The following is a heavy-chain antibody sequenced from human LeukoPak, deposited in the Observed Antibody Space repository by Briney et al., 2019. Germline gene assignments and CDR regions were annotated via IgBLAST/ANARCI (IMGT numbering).Heavy chain of an antibody. CDR3: ARVDCTSGVCYSRYYYMDV. Sequence: GGSLRLSCAASGFTFSSYWMSWVRQAPGKGLEWVANIKQDGSEKYYVDSVKGRFTISRDNAKNSLYLQMNSLRAEDTAVYYCARVDCTSGVCYSRYYYMDVWGKGTTVTVSS. CDR2: IKQDGSEK. V-gene: IGHV3-7*01. J-gene: IGHJ6*03. CDR1: GFTFSSYW. D-gene: IGHD2-8*01.